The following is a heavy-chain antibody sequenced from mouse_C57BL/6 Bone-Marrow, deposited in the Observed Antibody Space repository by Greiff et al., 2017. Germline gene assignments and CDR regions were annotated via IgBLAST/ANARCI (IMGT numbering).Heavy chain of an antibody. J-gene: IGHJ2*01. CDR3: ARDDVSFGY. CDR2: ISDGGSYT. Sequence: EVKLVESGGGLVQPGGSLKLSCAASGFTFSSYAMSWVRQTPEKRLEWVATISDGGSYTYYPDNVKGRFTISRDNAKNNLYLQMSHLKSEDTAMYYCARDDVSFGYWGQGTTLTVSS. D-gene: IGHD2-3*01. CDR1: GFTFSSYA. V-gene: IGHV5-4*01.